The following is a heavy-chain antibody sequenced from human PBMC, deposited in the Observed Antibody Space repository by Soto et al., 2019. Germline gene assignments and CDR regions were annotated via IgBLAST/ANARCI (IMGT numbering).Heavy chain of an antibody. CDR3: AKDGVLASTFFVRGWFAP. CDR1: GFTFSSYG. V-gene: IGHV3-30*18. D-gene: IGHD2-15*01. J-gene: IGHJ5*02. Sequence: PGGSLRLSWAASGFTFSSYGMHWVRQAPGKGLEWVAVISYDGSNKYYADSVKGRFTISRDNSKNTLYLQMNSLRAEDTAVYYYAKDGVLASTFFVRGWFAPWAQGTLVPVSS. CDR2: ISYDGSNK.